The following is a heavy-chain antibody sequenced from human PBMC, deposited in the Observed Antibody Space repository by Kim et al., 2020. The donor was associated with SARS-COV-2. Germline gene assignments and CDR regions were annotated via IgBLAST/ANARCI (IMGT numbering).Heavy chain of an antibody. CDR2: ISNSMDYT. V-gene: IGHV3-11*05. D-gene: IGHD1-26*01. J-gene: IGHJ4*02. CDR3: ARVRDGPSWSDYCAY. Sequence: GGSLRLSCAASGFSFGDYYMSWIRQTPGRGLEWLSYISNSMDYTKYADSVKGRFTISRDNAKNSLYLQMNSLRAEDTAVYSCARVRDGPSWSDYCAYWGQ. CDR1: GFSFGDYY.